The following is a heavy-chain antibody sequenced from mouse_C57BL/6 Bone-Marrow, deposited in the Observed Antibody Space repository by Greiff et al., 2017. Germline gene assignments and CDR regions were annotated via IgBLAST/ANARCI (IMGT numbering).Heavy chain of an antibody. CDR2: INYDGSST. Sequence: DVKLVESEGGLVQPGSSMTLSCTASGFTFSDYYMAWVRQVPEKGLEWVANINYDGSSTYYLDSLKSRFIISRDNAKNILYLQMSSLKSEDTATYYCARDGYWYFDVWGTGTTVTVSS. CDR3: ARDGYWYFDV. CDR1: GFTFSDYY. J-gene: IGHJ1*03. V-gene: IGHV5-16*01.